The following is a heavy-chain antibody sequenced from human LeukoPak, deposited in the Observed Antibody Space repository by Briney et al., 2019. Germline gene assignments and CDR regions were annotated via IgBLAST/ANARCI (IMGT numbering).Heavy chain of an antibody. J-gene: IGHJ6*02. CDR2: IKQDGSEK. D-gene: IGHD1-26*01. Sequence: GGSLRLSCAASGFTFSSYWMSWVRQAPGKGLEWVANIKQDGSEKYYVDSVKGRFTISRDNAKNSLYLQMNSLRAEDTAVYYCATFGLGAPLYYYYYGMDVWGQGTTVTVSS. V-gene: IGHV3-7*01. CDR1: GFTFSSYW. CDR3: ATFGLGAPLYYYYYGMDV.